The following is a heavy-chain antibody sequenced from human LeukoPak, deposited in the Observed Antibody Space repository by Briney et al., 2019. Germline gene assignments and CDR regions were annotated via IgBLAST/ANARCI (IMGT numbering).Heavy chain of an antibody. J-gene: IGHJ4*02. CDR2: IRKKINSYST. D-gene: IGHD3-22*01. CDR1: GFTFSDHY. V-gene: IGHV3-72*01. Sequence: GGSLRLSCAASGFTFSDHYMDWVRQAPGKGLEWLGRIRKKINSYSTEYAASVKGRFTISRDDSKKSVYLQMNSLRSEDTAVYYCATSQGSGYLGYWGQGTLVTVSS. CDR3: ATSQGSGYLGY.